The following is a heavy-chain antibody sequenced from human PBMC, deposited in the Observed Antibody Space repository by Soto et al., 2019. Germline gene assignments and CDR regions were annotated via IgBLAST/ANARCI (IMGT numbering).Heavy chain of an antibody. D-gene: IGHD6-13*01. V-gene: IGHV1-8*01. CDR1: GYTFTSYD. J-gene: IGHJ4*02. CDR3: ATDEPGQQLVLN. CDR2: MNPSTGNT. Sequence: APVKVSSKAPGYTFTSYDIISPRQATGQGLEWMGWMNPSTGNTDSAEKFQGRLTMTRNTSISTVYMELSSLSFEDTAVYYCATDEPGQQLVLNWGQGTLVTVSS.